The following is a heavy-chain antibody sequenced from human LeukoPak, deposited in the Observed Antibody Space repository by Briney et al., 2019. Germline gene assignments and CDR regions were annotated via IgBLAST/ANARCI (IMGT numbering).Heavy chain of an antibody. J-gene: IGHJ3*02. Sequence: GESLKISCKGSGYIFSNYWIAWVRQVPGRGLESMGIIYPGDSDTRYSPSFQGQVTISADKSISTAYLQWSSLRASDTAMYYCARHGVAGPYDAFDIWGQGTRVTVSS. V-gene: IGHV5-51*01. CDR3: ARHGVAGPYDAFDI. CDR1: GYIFSNYW. D-gene: IGHD3-3*01. CDR2: IYPGDSDT.